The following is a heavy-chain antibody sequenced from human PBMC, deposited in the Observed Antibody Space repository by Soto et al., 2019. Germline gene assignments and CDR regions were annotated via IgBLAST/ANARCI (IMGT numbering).Heavy chain of an antibody. CDR2: IYTSGST. CDR3: ARGACSSTSCHFGFDY. V-gene: IGHV4-4*07. CDR1: GGSISSCY. Sequence: SETLSLTCTVSGGSISSCYWSWIRQPAGKGLEWIGRIYTSGSTNYNPSLKSRVTMSVDTSKNQFSLKLSSVTAADTAVYYCARGACSSTSCHFGFDYWGQGTLVTVSS. D-gene: IGHD2-2*01. J-gene: IGHJ4*02.